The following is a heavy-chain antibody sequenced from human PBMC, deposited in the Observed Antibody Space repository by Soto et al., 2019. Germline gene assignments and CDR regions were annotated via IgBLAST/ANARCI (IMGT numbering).Heavy chain of an antibody. V-gene: IGHV3-53*01. D-gene: IGHD3-22*01. CDR1: GFSVSSKD. CDR3: AKDCVSTMIIVVIPPWFDL. J-gene: IGHJ5*02. CDR2: IQSGGTT. Sequence: PGGSLRLSCAASGFSVSSKDMGWVRQAPGKGLEWVSLIQSGGTTYYAGSGKGRFTNSRDNSKNTVYLQMNSLRAEDTAVYYCAKDCVSTMIIVVIPPWFDLWGQGTLVTGSS.